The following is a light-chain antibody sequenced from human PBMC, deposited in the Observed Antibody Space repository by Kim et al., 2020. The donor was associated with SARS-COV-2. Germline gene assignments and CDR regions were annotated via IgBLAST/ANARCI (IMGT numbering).Light chain of an antibody. Sequence: SPRDNATLACRARQSVGSNLAWYQQKPGQAPRLRLYGASTRSTGIPARCSGSGSGTEFTLTISSLQSEDFAVYYCQQYNNWPPWTFGQGTKVDIK. CDR1: QSVGSN. V-gene: IGKV3-15*01. J-gene: IGKJ1*01. CDR3: QQYNNWPPWT. CDR2: GAS.